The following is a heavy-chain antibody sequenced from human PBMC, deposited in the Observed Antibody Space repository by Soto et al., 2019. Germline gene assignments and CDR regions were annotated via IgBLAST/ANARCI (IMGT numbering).Heavy chain of an antibody. Sequence: GGSLRLSCAASGFTFSSYAMHWVRQAPGKGLEWVAVISYDGSNKYYADSVKGRFTISRDNSKNTLYLQMNSLRAEDTAVYYCARNHFTFGGVIAPDYWGQGTLVTVSS. V-gene: IGHV3-30-3*01. CDR3: ARNHFTFGGVIAPDY. CDR1: GFTFSSYA. J-gene: IGHJ4*02. D-gene: IGHD3-16*02. CDR2: ISYDGSNK.